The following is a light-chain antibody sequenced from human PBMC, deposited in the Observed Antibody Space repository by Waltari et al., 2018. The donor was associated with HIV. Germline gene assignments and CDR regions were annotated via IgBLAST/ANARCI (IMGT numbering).Light chain of an antibody. CDR2: WAS. CDR1: ENILSSSNNKTY. Sequence: DIVMTQSPDSLAVSLGARATIDCKSSENILSSSNNKTYLAWYQQRLGQPAKLLILWASTRESGVPDRFSGSGSEAHFTLTITSLQAEDGAVYYCQQYYNIPRKFGQGTNVEIK. CDR3: QQYYNIPRK. J-gene: IGKJ1*01. V-gene: IGKV4-1*01.